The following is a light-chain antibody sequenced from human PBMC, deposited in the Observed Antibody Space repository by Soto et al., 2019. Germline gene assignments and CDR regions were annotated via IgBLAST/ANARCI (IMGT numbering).Light chain of an antibody. J-gene: IGKJ2*01. Sequence: DIQMTQSPSSLSASVGDRVTITCWASQTISNSLNWYQQKPGKAPKLLIYAASNLQSGVPSRFSGSGSGTDFTLTISSLQPEDFATYYCQQSYSTPYTFGQGTKLEIK. CDR3: QQSYSTPYT. CDR2: AAS. V-gene: IGKV1-39*01. CDR1: QTISNS.